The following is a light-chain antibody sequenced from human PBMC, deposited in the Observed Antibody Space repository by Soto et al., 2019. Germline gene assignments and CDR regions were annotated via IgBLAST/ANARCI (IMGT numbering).Light chain of an antibody. Sequence: IQITQSPSSLFASVLEIFTSTFQASQDIKNYLNWYQQKSGKAPKLLIYDASDLETGVPSRFSGSGSGTDFTFTINSLQPEDIATYYCQQYDNLPLTFGGGTKVDIK. V-gene: IGKV1-33*01. CDR3: QQYDNLPLT. CDR1: QDIKNY. CDR2: DAS. J-gene: IGKJ4*01.